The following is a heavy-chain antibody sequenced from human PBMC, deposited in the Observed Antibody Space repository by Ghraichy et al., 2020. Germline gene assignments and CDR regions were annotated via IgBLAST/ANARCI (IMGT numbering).Heavy chain of an antibody. J-gene: IGHJ4*02. Sequence: GGSLRLSCAASGFTFHNYRMSWVRQAPGKGLEWVANIDRGGIGKYYVDSVRGRFTISRDDATNSLYLQMNTLRAEDTAIYYCAKILQNSLDHWGQGTLVTVSS. CDR3: AKILQNSLDH. CDR1: GFTFHNYR. CDR2: IDRGGIGK. V-gene: IGHV3-7*01. D-gene: IGHD2/OR15-2a*01.